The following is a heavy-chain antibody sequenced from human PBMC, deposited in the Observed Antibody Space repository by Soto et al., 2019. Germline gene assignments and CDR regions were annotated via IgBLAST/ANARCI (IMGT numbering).Heavy chain of an antibody. J-gene: IGHJ6*02. CDR2: ISGSGGST. CDR1: GFTFSSYA. Sequence: GVLRLSCAASGFTFSSYAMSWVRQAPGKGLEWVSAISGSGGSTYYADSVKGRFTISRDNSKNTLYLQMNSLRAEDTAVYYCAKSPVPKGSASKQQPYYYYGMDVWGQGTTVTVSS. V-gene: IGHV3-23*01. CDR3: AKSPVPKGSASKQQPYYYYGMDV. D-gene: IGHD2-2*01.